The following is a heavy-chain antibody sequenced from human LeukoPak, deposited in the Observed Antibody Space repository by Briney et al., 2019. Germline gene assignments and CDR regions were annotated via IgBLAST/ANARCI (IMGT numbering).Heavy chain of an antibody. CDR3: ARREYSSACFDY. D-gene: IGHD6-19*01. V-gene: IGHV3-7*01. CDR2: LNQDGSEK. CDR1: GFKFSDYA. J-gene: IGHJ4*02. Sequence: GGSLRLSCAASGFKFSDYAMNWVRQAPGKGLEWVANLNQDGSEKYYVDSVKGRFTISRDNAKNSLYLQMNSLRAEDTAVYYCARREYSSACFDYWGQGTLVTVSS.